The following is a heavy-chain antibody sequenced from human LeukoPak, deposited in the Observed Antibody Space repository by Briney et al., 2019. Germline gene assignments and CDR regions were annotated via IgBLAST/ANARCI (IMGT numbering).Heavy chain of an antibody. J-gene: IGHJ4*02. V-gene: IGHV3-23*01. CDR2: ISGSGGST. CDR3: AKVTYYYDSSGYYDY. Sequence: PGGSLRLSCAASGFTFSSYAMSRVRQAPGKGLEWVSAISGSGGSTYYADSVKGRFTISRDNSKNTLYLQMNSLRAEDTAVYYCAKVTYYYDSSGYYDYWGQGTLVTVSS. CDR1: GFTFSSYA. D-gene: IGHD3-22*01.